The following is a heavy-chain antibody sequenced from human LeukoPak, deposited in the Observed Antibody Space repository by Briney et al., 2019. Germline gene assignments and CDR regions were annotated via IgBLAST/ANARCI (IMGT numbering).Heavy chain of an antibody. CDR2: ISGSGGST. CDR3: AKDRDYGSGSYPYYFDY. V-gene: IGHV3-23*01. J-gene: IGHJ4*02. CDR1: GFIFSSYA. Sequence: GGSLRLSCAASGFIFSSYAMSWVRQAPGKGLEWVSAISGSGGSTYYADSVKGRFTISRDNSKNTLYLQMNSLRAEDTAVYYCAKDRDYGSGSYPYYFDYWGQGTLVTVSS. D-gene: IGHD3-10*01.